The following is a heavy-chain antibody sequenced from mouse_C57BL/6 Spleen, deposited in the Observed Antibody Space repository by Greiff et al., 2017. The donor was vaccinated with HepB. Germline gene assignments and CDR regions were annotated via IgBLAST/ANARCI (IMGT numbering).Heavy chain of an antibody. J-gene: IGHJ4*01. CDR1: GYAFTNYL. Sequence: QVQLKQSGAELVRPGTSVKVSCKASGYAFTNYLIEWVKQRPGQGLEWIGVINPGSGGTKYNEKFKGKATLTADKSSSTAYMQLSSLTSEDSAVYFCARTEGAMDYWGQGTSVTVSS. CDR2: INPGSGGT. CDR3: ARTEGAMDY. V-gene: IGHV1-54*01.